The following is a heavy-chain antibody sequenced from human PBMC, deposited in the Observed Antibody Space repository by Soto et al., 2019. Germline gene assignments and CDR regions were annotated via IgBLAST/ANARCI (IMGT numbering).Heavy chain of an antibody. V-gene: IGHV4-31*03. CDR1: GGSISSGGYY. Sequence: SETLSLTCTVSGGSISSGGYYWSWIRQHPGKGLEWIGYIYYSGSTYYNPSLKSRVTISVDTSKNQFSLKLSSVTAADTAVYYCARGKKYSSSWYTRNWFDPWGQGTLVTVSS. CDR3: ARGKKYSSSWYTRNWFDP. D-gene: IGHD6-13*01. J-gene: IGHJ5*02. CDR2: IYYSGST.